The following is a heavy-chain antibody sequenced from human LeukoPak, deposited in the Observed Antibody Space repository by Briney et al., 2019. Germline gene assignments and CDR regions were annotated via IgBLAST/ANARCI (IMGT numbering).Heavy chain of an antibody. CDR1: GGSISSGEYY. Sequence: DPSQTLSLTCTVSGGSISSGEYYWSWIRQPPGKGLEWIGYIYYSGTTYYNPSLKSRLSISVDTSKNQFSLQLNSVTPEDTAVYYCARDLHLGWKREFDYFDYWGQGTLVTVSS. J-gene: IGHJ4*02. CDR2: IYYSGTT. CDR3: ARDLHLGWKREFDYFDY. D-gene: IGHD1-1*01. V-gene: IGHV4-30-4*01.